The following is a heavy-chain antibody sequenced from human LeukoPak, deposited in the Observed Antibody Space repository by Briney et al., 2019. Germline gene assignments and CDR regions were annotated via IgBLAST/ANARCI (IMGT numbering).Heavy chain of an antibody. CDR2: INHSGST. Sequence: SETLSLTCAVYGGSFSGYYWSWIRQPPGKGLEWIGEINHSGSTNYNPSLKSRVTISVDTSKNQFSLKLSSVTAADTAVYYCARGAGYCSSGSCYYWPYDYWGQGTLVTVSS. J-gene: IGHJ4*02. V-gene: IGHV4-34*01. CDR3: ARGAGYCSSGSCYYWPYDY. CDR1: GGSFSGYY. D-gene: IGHD2-15*01.